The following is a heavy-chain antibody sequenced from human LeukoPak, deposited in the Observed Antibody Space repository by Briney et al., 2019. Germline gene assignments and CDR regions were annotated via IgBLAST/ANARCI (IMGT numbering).Heavy chain of an antibody. V-gene: IGHV1-69*13. Sequence: SVKVSCKASGYTFTSNYIHWVRQAPGQGLEWMGGIIPIFGTANYAQKFQGRVTITADESTSAAYMELSSLRSEDTAVYYCARDNGSYNSLYNYWGQGTLVTVSS. J-gene: IGHJ4*02. CDR1: GYTFTSNY. D-gene: IGHD1-26*01. CDR3: ARDNGSYNSLYNY. CDR2: IIPIFGTA.